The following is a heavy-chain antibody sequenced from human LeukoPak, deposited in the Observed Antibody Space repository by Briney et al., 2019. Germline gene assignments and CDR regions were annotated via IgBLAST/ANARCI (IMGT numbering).Heavy chain of an antibody. CDR3: ARAVGLSGYVDY. V-gene: IGHV3-43D*03. CDR1: GFTFDDYA. CDR2: ISWDGGST. D-gene: IGHD3-3*01. J-gene: IGHJ4*02. Sequence: GGSLRLSCAASGFTFDDYAMHWVRQAPGKGLEWVSLISWDGGSTYYADSVKGRFTISRDNSKNSLYLQMNSLRAEDTALYYCARAVGLSGYVDYWGQGTLVTVSS.